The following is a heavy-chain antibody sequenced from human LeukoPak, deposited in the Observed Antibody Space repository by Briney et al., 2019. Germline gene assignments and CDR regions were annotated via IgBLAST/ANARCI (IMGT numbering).Heavy chain of an antibody. CDR1: GYTFTSYG. D-gene: IGHD2-2*01. Sequence: ASVKVSCKASGYTFTSYGISWVRQAPGQGLEWMGWISAYNGNTNYAQKFQGWVTMTRDTSISTAYMELSRLRSDDTAVYYCARDRIVVVPAAMDYYYYGMDVWGQGTTVTVSS. CDR3: ARDRIVVVPAAMDYYYYGMDV. CDR2: ISAYNGNT. V-gene: IGHV1-18*01. J-gene: IGHJ6*02.